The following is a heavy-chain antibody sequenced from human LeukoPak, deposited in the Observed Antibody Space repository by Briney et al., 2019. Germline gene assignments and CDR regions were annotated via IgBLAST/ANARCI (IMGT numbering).Heavy chain of an antibody. D-gene: IGHD1-26*01. J-gene: IGHJ3*02. CDR3: AKDRLSGSYYDGAFDI. V-gene: IGHV3-7*03. CDR1: GFTSTSYW. Sequence: GRSLRLSCAASGFTSTSYWTSWVRHAPGEGQEWVANIKQDGSEKYYVDSVKGRFTISRGNAKNSLYLQMNSLRAEDTAVYDCAKDRLSGSYYDGAFDIWGQGTMVTVSS. CDR2: IKQDGSEK.